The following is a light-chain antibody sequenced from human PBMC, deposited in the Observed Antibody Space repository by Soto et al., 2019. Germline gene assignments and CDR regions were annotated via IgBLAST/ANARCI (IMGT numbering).Light chain of an antibody. V-gene: IGKV1-6*01. Sequence: AIQMTQSPSSLSASVGDIVTSSCRASQAIRNDLGWYQQKPGKAPNLLIYGASSLESGVPSRFSGSGSGTDFTLTISSLQPEDFATYYCLQDNNYPWTFGQGTKVEI. CDR2: GAS. CDR3: LQDNNYPWT. J-gene: IGKJ1*01. CDR1: QAIRND.